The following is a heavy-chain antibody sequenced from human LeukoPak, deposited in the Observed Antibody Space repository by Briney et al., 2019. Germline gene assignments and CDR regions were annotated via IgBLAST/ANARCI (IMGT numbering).Heavy chain of an antibody. CDR2: FDPEDGET. CDR1: GYTFTSYY. J-gene: IGHJ4*02. V-gene: IGHV1-24*01. Sequence: ASVKVSCKASGYTFTSYYMHWVRQAPGKGLEWMGGFDPEDGETIYAQKFQGRVTMTEDTSTDTAYMELSNLRSEDTAVYYCATDREGTGAFDYWGQGTLVTVSS. CDR3: ATDREGTGAFDY. D-gene: IGHD1-14*01.